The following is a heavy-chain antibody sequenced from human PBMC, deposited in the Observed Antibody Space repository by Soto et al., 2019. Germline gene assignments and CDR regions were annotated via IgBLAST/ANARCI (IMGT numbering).Heavy chain of an antibody. CDR3: AFRNWAEWLVPAGSFDL. Sequence: GGSLRLSCTASGFTYVNFAMHWVRQAPGKGLEWVSTISGRGDTTYYADSVKGRFIISRDNSRSILYLQMNSLRTEDSATYFCAFRNWAEWLVPAGSFDLWGQGTLVTVSS. J-gene: IGHJ4*02. CDR1: GFTYVNFA. CDR2: ISGRGDTT. V-gene: IGHV3-23*01. D-gene: IGHD6-19*01.